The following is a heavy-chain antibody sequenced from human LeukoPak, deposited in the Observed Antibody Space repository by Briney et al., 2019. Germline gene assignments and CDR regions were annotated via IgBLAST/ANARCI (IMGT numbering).Heavy chain of an antibody. CDR2: ISYDGSNK. V-gene: IGHV3-30-3*01. CDR1: GLNFSSYA. CDR3: ARDVGSYAFDY. J-gene: IGHJ4*02. D-gene: IGHD3-16*01. Sequence: GGSLRLSCAASGLNFSSYAMHLVRQAPCKGLEWVAVISYDGSNKYYADSVKGRCTISRDNSKNTLYLQMNSLRAEDTAGYDRARDVGSYAFDYWGQGTLVTVSS.